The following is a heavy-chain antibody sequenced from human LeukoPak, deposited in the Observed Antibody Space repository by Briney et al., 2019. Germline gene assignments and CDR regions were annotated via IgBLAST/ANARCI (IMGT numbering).Heavy chain of an antibody. CDR2: ISSSSSTI. J-gene: IGHJ6*03. Sequence: PGGSLRLSCAASGFTFSSYSMNWVRQAPGKGLEWVSYISSSSSTIYYADSVKGRFTISRDNAKNSLYLQMNSLRAEDTAVYYCARDADFGVVSYYYYYMDVWGKGTTVTVSS. CDR1: GFTFSSYS. CDR3: ARDADFGVVSYYYYYMDV. D-gene: IGHD3-3*01. V-gene: IGHV3-48*01.